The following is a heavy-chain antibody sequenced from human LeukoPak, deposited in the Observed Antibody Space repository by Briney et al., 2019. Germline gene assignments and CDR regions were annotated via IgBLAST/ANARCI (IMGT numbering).Heavy chain of an antibody. CDR2: IIPILGIA. J-gene: IGHJ3*02. V-gene: IGHV1-69*04. Sequence: ASVKVSCKASGGTFSSYAISWVRQVPGQGLEWMGRIIPILGIANYAQKFQGRVTITADKSTSTAYMELSSLRSEDTAVYYCARASPTKQWRVVVADAFDIWGQGTMVTVSS. D-gene: IGHD2-15*01. CDR3: ARASPTKQWRVVVADAFDI. CDR1: GGTFSSYA.